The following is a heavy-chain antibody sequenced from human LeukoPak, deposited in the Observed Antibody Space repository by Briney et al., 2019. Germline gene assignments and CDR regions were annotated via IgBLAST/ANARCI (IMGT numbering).Heavy chain of an antibody. D-gene: IGHD6-19*01. J-gene: IGHJ2*01. CDR2: ISSNGGSI. V-gene: IGHV3-64*01. CDR1: GFTFSDYA. CDR3: ARDTCGCGSGWHLYWYFDL. Sequence: GGSLRLSCAASGFTFSDYAMHWVRQAPGKELEYVSAISSNGGSIHYANSVKGRFTISRDDSKNTLYLQMDSLRAEDMAVYYCARDTCGCGSGWHLYWYFDLWGRGTLVTVSS.